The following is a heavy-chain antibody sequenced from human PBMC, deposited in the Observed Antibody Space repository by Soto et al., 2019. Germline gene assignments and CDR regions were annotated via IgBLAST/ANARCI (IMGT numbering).Heavy chain of an antibody. D-gene: IGHD4-17*01. CDR3: AKDSTVTTSLDSYYYGLDV. CDR1: GFTFSNYA. J-gene: IGHJ6*02. CDR2: IPGRGGSR. Sequence: GGSLRLSCTASGFTFSNYAMSWVRQAPDKGLEWFSAIPGRGGSRYYSDSVKGRVTISRDNTKNMLFLQKNSLRAEDAALYYCAKDSTVTTSLDSYYYGLDVWGQGTTVTVSS. V-gene: IGHV3-23*01.